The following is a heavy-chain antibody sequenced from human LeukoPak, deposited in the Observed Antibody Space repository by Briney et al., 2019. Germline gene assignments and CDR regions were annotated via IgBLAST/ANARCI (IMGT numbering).Heavy chain of an antibody. Sequence: GGSLRLSCAASGFTFSSYSMNWVRQAPGKGLEWVSYISSSSSIIYYADSVKGRFTISRDNAKNSLYLQMNSLRAEDTAVYYCARDLPPMYSSSWHTYYYYYYGMDVWGQGTTVTVSS. CDR1: GFTFSSYS. V-gene: IGHV3-48*01. CDR3: ARDLPPMYSSSWHTYYYYYYGMDV. D-gene: IGHD6-13*01. J-gene: IGHJ6*02. CDR2: ISSSSSII.